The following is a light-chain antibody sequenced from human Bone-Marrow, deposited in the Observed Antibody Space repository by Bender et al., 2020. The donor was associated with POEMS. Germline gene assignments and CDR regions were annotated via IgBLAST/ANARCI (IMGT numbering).Light chain of an antibody. CDR3: CSYATGGTWV. CDR2: EVT. J-gene: IGLJ2*01. Sequence: QSALTQPASVSGSPGQSITISCTGSSTDVGNYNLVSWYQQLSGKAPKVILYEVTKRPSGVSSRFSGSGSGNTASLTISGLRAEDEAHYYCCSYATGGTWVFGGGTKVTVL. V-gene: IGLV2-23*02. CDR1: STDVGNYNL.